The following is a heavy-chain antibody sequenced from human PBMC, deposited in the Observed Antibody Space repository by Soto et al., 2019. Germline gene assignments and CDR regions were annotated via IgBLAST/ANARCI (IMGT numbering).Heavy chain of an antibody. D-gene: IGHD6-25*01. CDR2: IKEDGSDK. Sequence: PGGSLRLSCVASGFTFNTYWMSWVRQAPGKGLEWVANIKEDGSDKYYVDSVKGRFTISGDNAKNLLYLQMNSLGAGDTAMYYCARFTRGSSGDYWGQGTLVTVPS. J-gene: IGHJ4*02. CDR3: ARFTRGSSGDY. V-gene: IGHV3-7*01. CDR1: GFTFNTYW.